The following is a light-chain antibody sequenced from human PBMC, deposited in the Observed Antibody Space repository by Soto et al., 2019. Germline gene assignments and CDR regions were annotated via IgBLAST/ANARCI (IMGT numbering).Light chain of an antibody. Sequence: IEMTQSPATLSASAGGRACLTCRASQSVTNNLAWYQQKPGQAPRLLIYVTSTLENGIPARFSGSGSGTEFTLSISSLQSEDFAAYYCQQNFSAPGTFGPGTKVEVK. V-gene: IGKV3-15*01. CDR3: QQNFSAPGT. J-gene: IGKJ1*01. CDR1: QSVTNN. CDR2: VTS.